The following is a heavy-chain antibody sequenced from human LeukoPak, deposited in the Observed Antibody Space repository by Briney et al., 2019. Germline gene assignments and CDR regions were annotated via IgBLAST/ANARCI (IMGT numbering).Heavy chain of an antibody. J-gene: IGHJ4*02. V-gene: IGHV3-11*04. CDR1: GFTFSDYH. CDR3: VRDRHLAYCGGDCYREDY. D-gene: IGHD2-21*02. CDR2: IYSSGYTI. Sequence: GGSLRLSCAASGFTFSDYHMSWIRQAPGKGLEWISYIYSSGYTIYYADSVKGRFTISRDNAKNSLYLQMNNLRAEDTAVYYCVRDRHLAYCGGDCYREDYWGQGTLVTVSS.